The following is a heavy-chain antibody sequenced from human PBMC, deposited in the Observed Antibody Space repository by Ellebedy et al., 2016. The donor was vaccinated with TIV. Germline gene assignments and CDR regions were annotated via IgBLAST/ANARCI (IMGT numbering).Heavy chain of an antibody. CDR2: IDWDDDK. CDR3: ARMARSSGWVWFDY. V-gene: IGHV2-70*11. CDR1: GFSLTTSGMC. D-gene: IGHD6-19*01. Sequence: SGPTLVKPTQTLTLTCTFSGFSLTTSGMCVSWIRQPPGKALEWLARIDWDDDKYYNTVLRTRLTISKDTSKNQVVLTMTNTDPVDTATYYCARMARSSGWVWFDYWGQGILVTVSS. J-gene: IGHJ4*02.